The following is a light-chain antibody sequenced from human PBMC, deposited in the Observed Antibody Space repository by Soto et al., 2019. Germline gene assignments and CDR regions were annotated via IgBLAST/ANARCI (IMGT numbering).Light chain of an antibody. J-gene: IGKJ1*01. CDR1: QSISNS. CDR3: QQYASFWT. Sequence: DIQMTQSPSTLSASVGDRVTITCRATQSISNSLAWYQQKPGKAPNLLIYKASILETGVPSRFRGSGSGTEVTLTITSLQPDDSATYYCQQYASFWTFGQGTKVEIK. V-gene: IGKV1-5*03. CDR2: KAS.